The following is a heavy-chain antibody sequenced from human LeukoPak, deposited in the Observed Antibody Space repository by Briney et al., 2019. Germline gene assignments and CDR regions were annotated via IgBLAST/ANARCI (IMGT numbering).Heavy chain of an antibody. D-gene: IGHD4-17*01. CDR3: ATGASKVTTDFANY. CDR1: GYSFTNYW. CDR2: IDPSDSYT. J-gene: IGHJ4*02. V-gene: IGHV5-10-1*01. Sequence: GESLKISFKGSGYSFTNYWISWVRQMPGKGLEWMGRIDPSDSYTKYSPSFEGHVTISVDKSISTAFLQWSSLKASDSAMYYCATGASKVTTDFANYWGQGSQVAVSS.